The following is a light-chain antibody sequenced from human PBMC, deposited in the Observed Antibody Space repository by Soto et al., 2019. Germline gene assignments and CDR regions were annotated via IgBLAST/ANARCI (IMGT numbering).Light chain of an antibody. CDR3: QQASSFPLT. CDR1: QVISSW. J-gene: IGKJ4*01. CDR2: AAS. V-gene: IGKV1-12*01. Sequence: IQMTQAPSFVSAFVGDRVTITCRASQVISSWLAWYQQKPGKAPKLLIYAASSLQSGVPSRFSGSESGTDFTLTISSLQPEDSATYYCQQASSFPLTFGGGTKVDIK.